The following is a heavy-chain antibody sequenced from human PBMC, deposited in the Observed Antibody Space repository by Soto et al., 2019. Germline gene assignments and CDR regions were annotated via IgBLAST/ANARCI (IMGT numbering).Heavy chain of an antibody. V-gene: IGHV3-7*05. Sequence: EVKLVESGGGLVQPGGSLRLSCAASGFTFSSYWMSWVRQAPGKGLEWVANIKQDGSVEHYVGSVKGRFTISRDNAKNSLYLQMNSLRAEDTAVYYCASRSITLTKPLHFDYWGQGTLVTVSS. CDR1: GFTFSSYW. CDR3: ASRSITLTKPLHFDY. CDR2: IKQDGSVE. J-gene: IGHJ4*02.